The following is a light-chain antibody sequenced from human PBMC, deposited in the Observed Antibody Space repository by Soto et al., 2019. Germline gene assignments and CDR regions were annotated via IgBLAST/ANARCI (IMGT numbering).Light chain of an antibody. Sequence: EFVLTQSPGTLSLSPGERATLSCRASQSVSSSYLAWYQQKPGKAPRLLIYAASSMATGVPDRFSGSGSGTDFTLTISRLEPEDFAIYYCQQYGSSPRTFGQGTKVDIK. CDR2: AAS. J-gene: IGKJ1*01. V-gene: IGKV3-20*01. CDR3: QQYGSSPRT. CDR1: QSVSSSY.